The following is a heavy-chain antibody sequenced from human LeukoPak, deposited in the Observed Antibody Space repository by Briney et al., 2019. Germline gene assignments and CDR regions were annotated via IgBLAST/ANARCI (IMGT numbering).Heavy chain of an antibody. V-gene: IGHV3-23*01. Sequence: GGSLRLSCAASGFTLSTYAMSWVRQAPGKGLEWVSAISGSGASTYYADSVKGRFTISRDNSKNTVYLQMNSLRAEDTAVYYCAKAGYTSGLTWGQGTLVTVSP. J-gene: IGHJ5*02. D-gene: IGHD6-19*01. CDR3: AKAGYTSGLT. CDR2: ISGSGAST. CDR1: GFTLSTYA.